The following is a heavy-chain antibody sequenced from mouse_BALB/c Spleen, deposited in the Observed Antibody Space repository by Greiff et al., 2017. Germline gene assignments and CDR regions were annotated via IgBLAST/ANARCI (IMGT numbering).Heavy chain of an antibody. CDR3: ARGYGNYLYAMDY. J-gene: IGHJ4*01. CDR1: GYSFTSGY. Sequence: EVKLVESGPSLVKPSQTLSLTCSVTGYSFTSGYWYWIRKFPGNKLEYMGYISCSGSTYYNPSLKSRISITRDTSKNQYYLQLNSVTTEDTATYYCARGYGNYLYAMDYWGQGTSVTVSS. CDR2: ISCSGST. D-gene: IGHD2-10*02. V-gene: IGHV3-8*02.